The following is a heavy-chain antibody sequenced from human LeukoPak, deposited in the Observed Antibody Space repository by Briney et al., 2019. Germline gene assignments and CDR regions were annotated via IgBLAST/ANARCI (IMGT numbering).Heavy chain of an antibody. V-gene: IGHV1-2*02. Sequence: ASVKVSCKASGYTFTGYYMHWVRQAPGQGLEWMGWINPNSGGTNYAQKFQGRVTMTRDTSISTAYMELSRLRSDDTAVYYCARDYYDSSGFGQVYFDYWGQGTLVNVSS. D-gene: IGHD3-22*01. CDR3: ARDYYDSSGFGQVYFDY. CDR1: GYTFTGYY. J-gene: IGHJ4*02. CDR2: INPNSGGT.